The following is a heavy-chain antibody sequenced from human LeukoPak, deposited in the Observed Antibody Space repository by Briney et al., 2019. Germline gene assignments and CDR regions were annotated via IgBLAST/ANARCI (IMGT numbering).Heavy chain of an antibody. V-gene: IGHV3-33*01. Sequence: PGGSLRLSCAASGFTFSSYGMHWVRQAPGKGLEGVAVIWYDGSNKYYADSVKGRFTISRDNSKNTLYLQMNSLRAEDTAVYYCARAMTTVTTPGGFDYWGQGTLVTVSS. CDR1: GFTFSSYG. CDR2: IWYDGSNK. D-gene: IGHD4-17*01. J-gene: IGHJ4*02. CDR3: ARAMTTVTTPGGFDY.